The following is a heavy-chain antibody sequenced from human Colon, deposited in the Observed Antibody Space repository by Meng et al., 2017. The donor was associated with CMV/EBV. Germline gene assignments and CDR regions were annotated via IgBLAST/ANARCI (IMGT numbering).Heavy chain of an antibody. Sequence: SETLSLTCTVSGGSISSYYWSWIRQPPGKGLECIGYIYYSGSTNYNPSLKSRVTISVDTSKNQFSLKLSSVTAADTAVYYCARADSLTTADYYYYGMDVWGQGTTVTVSS. J-gene: IGHJ6*02. CDR3: ARADSLTTADYYYYGMDV. CDR1: GGSISSYY. V-gene: IGHV4-59*01. CDR2: IYYSGST. D-gene: IGHD4-11*01.